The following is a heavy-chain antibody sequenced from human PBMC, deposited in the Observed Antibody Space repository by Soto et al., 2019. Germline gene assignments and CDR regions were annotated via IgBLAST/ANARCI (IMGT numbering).Heavy chain of an antibody. CDR1: GFTFSSNT. J-gene: IGHJ4*02. D-gene: IGHD3-16*01. CDR2: IRDSGENT. CDR3: AKDLGFGPWYFDY. V-gene: IGHV3-23*01. Sequence: GGSLRLSCAASGFTFSSNTMTWVRQAPGKGLEWVSAIRDSGENTYYADSVKGRFTISRDNSKNTLYLQLNNLRAEDTAVYYCAKDLGFGPWYFDYWGQGTQVTVSS.